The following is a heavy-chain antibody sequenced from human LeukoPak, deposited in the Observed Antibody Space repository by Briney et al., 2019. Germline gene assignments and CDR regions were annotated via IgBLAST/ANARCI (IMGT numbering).Heavy chain of an antibody. CDR3: AASERGSGWYYLDY. CDR2: ISGSGGST. Sequence: GGSLRLSCAASGFTFSSYAMSWVRQAPGKGLEWVSAISGSGGSTYYADSVKGRFTISRDNSKNTLYLQMNSMRAEDTDVYYCAASERGSGWYYLDYWGQGTLVTVSS. D-gene: IGHD6-19*01. CDR1: GFTFSSYA. V-gene: IGHV3-23*01. J-gene: IGHJ4*02.